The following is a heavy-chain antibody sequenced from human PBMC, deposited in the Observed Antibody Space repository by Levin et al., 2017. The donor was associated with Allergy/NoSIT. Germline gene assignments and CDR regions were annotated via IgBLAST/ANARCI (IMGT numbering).Heavy chain of an antibody. J-gene: IGHJ4*02. CDR1: GFTFSSYA. CDR3: AKSSSGWYRLAY. V-gene: IGHV3-23*01. D-gene: IGHD6-19*01. CDR2: ISDSGDTR. Sequence: LSLTCAASGFTFSSYAMSWVRQAPGKGLEWVSGISDSGDTRYYADSVKGRFSISRDNSKNTMCLQMNSLRAEDTAVYYCAKSSSGWYRLAYWGQGILVTV.